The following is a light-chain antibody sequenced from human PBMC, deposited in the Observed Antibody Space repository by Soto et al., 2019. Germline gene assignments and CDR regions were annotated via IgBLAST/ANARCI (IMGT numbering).Light chain of an antibody. CDR3: QQYKNWPRT. Sequence: ELVLTQSPGTLSLSPGERATLSCRASQSLSSRNLAWYQQKPGQAPRLLIYGASTRATDMPGTFSGRGSGTEFTLTISSLQSEDFAVYYCQQYKNWPRTFGQGTKVDIK. CDR1: QSLSSRN. CDR2: GAS. V-gene: IGKV3-15*01. J-gene: IGKJ1*01.